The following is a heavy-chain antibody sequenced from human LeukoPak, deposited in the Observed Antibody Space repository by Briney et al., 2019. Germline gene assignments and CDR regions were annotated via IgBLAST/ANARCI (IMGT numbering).Heavy chain of an antibody. CDR1: GFTFSNHA. Sequence: GGSLRLSCAASGFTFSNHAMSWVRQAPGKGLEWVSTIRVSGGSTYYADSVEGRFTISRDNSKNTVYLQMNSLRVEDTAIYYCAKGNYYFDISGYFHFDSWGQGTLVTVSA. V-gene: IGHV3-23*01. CDR2: IRVSGGST. J-gene: IGHJ4*02. CDR3: AKGNYYFDISGYFHFDS. D-gene: IGHD3-22*01.